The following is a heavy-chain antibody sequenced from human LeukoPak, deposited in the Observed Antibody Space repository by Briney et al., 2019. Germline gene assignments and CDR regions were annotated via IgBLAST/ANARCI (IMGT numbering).Heavy chain of an antibody. CDR3: ARKDGDL. CDR2: IYYSGNT. CDR1: GGSISNYH. V-gene: IGHV4-59*08. Sequence: SETLSLTCTVPGGSISNYHWSWIRQPPGKGLEWIGYIYYSGNTNYNPSLKSRLTISLDTSKNQVSLRLSSVTAADTAVYHCARKDGDLWGQGTLVTVSS. J-gene: IGHJ5*02.